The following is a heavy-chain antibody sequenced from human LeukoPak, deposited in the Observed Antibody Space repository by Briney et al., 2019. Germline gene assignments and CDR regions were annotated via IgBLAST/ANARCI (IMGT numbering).Heavy chain of an antibody. V-gene: IGHV3-53*01. D-gene: IGHD3-10*01. Sequence: GGSLRLSCAASGFTVSSNYMSWVRQGPGKGLECVSVISNDGDTYYADSVKGRFTISRDNAKNSLYLQMNSLRAEDTAVYYCASILLWYVYDYWGQGTLVTVSS. J-gene: IGHJ4*02. CDR2: ISNDGDT. CDR1: GFTVSSNY. CDR3: ASILLWYVYDY.